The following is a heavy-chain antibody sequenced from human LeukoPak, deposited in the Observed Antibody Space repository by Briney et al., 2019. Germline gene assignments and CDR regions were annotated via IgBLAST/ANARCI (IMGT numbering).Heavy chain of an antibody. V-gene: IGHV3-23*01. D-gene: IGHD2-15*01. Sequence: GGSLRLSCAASGFTFSSYVMSWVRQAPGKGLEWVSAISGSGGSTYYADSVKGRFTISRDNSKNTLYLQMNSLRAEDTAVYYCAKHVGVVAATSYYFDYWGQGTLVTVSS. CDR1: GFTFSSYV. CDR2: ISGSGGST. CDR3: AKHVGVVAATSYYFDY. J-gene: IGHJ4*02.